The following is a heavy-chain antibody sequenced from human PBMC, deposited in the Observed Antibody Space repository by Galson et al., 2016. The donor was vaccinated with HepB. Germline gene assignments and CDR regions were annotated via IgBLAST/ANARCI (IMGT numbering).Heavy chain of an antibody. CDR3: AKGLKAPGYYYYMDV. Sequence: SLRLSCAASGFIFSGYGMNWVRQAPGKGLEWVAVIWFDGDIKNYADSVKGQFTISRDNSKNMLYLQMNSLRTEDTAVYYCAKGLKAPGYYYYMDVWGKGATVTVSS. CDR1: GFIFSGYG. J-gene: IGHJ6*03. CDR2: IWFDGDIK. V-gene: IGHV3-33*06. D-gene: IGHD6-19*01.